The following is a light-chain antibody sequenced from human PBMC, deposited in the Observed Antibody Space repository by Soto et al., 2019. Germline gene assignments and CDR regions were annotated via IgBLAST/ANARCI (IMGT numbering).Light chain of an antibody. J-gene: IGKJ4*01. V-gene: IGKV1-33*01. CDR1: QDITKY. CDR2: DAS. Sequence: DVQMTQSPSSLSASVGDRVTITCQASQDITKYLNWYQQKPGKAPQLLIYDASNLETGVPSRFSGSGSGTDFTFTISSLQPEDIATYYCQQYDYLPLTFGGGTKVEIE. CDR3: QQYDYLPLT.